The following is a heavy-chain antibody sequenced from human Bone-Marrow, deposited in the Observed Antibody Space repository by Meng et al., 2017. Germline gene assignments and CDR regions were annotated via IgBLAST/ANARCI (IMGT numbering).Heavy chain of an antibody. V-gene: IGHV4-34*01. CDR2: INHSGST. CDR1: GGSFSGYY. CDR3: ARARVAAAGYYYYYGMDV. D-gene: IGHD6-25*01. Sequence: SETLSLTCAVYGGSFSGYYWSWIRQPPGKGLEWIGEINHSGSTNYNPSLKSRVTISVDTSKNQFSLKLSSVTAADTAVYYCARARVAAAGYYYYYGMDVWGQGTTVTVSS. J-gene: IGHJ6*02.